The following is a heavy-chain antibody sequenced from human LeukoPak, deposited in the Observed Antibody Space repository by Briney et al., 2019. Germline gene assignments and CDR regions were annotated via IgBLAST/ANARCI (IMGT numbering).Heavy chain of an antibody. D-gene: IGHD3-22*01. V-gene: IGHV4-30-2*01. J-gene: IGHJ4*02. CDR2: IYHSGST. Sequence: SETLSLTCTVSGGSISSGGYYWSWIRQPPGKGLEWIGYIYHSGSTYYNPSLKSRVTISVDRSKNQFSLKLSSVTAADTAVYYCARAGYYYDSSGYFLDYWGQGTLVTVSS. CDR1: GGSISSGGYY. CDR3: ARAGYYYDSSGYFLDY.